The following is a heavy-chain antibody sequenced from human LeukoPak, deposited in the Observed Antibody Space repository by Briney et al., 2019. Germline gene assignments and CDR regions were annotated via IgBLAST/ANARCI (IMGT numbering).Heavy chain of an antibody. D-gene: IGHD2-15*01. J-gene: IGHJ6*03. Sequence: GGSLRLSCAASGFTFSSYNMNWVRQAPGQGLEWVSYISSRSSSIYYADSVKGRFTISRDNAKNSLYLQMSSLRAEDTAVYYCARRGTHCSGGSCYTYYMDVWGKGTTVTVSS. CDR1: GFTFSSYN. V-gene: IGHV3-48*01. CDR3: ARRGTHCSGGSCYTYYMDV. CDR2: ISSRSSSI.